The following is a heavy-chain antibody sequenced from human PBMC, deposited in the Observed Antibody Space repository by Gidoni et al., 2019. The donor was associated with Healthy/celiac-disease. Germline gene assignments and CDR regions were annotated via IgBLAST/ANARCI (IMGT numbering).Heavy chain of an antibody. J-gene: IGHJ6*02. CDR1: GFTFSDYY. D-gene: IGHD6-13*01. CDR3: ARVPSIIAAASPYYYYYGMDV. V-gene: IGHV3-11*01. CDR2: ISSSGSTI. Sequence: QVQLVESGGGLVKPGGSLRLSCAASGFTFSDYYMSWLRQAPGKGLEWVSYISSSGSTIYYADSVKGRFTISRDNAKNSLYLQMNSLRAEDTAVYYCARVPSIIAAASPYYYYYGMDVWGQGTTVTVSS.